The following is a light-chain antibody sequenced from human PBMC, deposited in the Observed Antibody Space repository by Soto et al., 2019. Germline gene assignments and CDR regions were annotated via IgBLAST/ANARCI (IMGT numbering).Light chain of an antibody. CDR1: ESVVESYNL. CDR2: EGS. J-gene: IGLJ2*01. CDR3: SSHAGTVV. V-gene: IGLV2-23*01. Sequence: QSALTQPASVSGSPGQSITLSCTRIESVVESYNLVSWYQHHPGKAPKLIIYEGSHRPSGVSDRFSGSKSGNTASLTISGLQAEDEADYYCSSHAGTVVFGGGTKLTVL.